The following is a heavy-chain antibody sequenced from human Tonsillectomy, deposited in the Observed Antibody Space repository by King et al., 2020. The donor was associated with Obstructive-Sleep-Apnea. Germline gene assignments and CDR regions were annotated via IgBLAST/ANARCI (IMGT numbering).Heavy chain of an antibody. V-gene: IGHV3-23*04. CDR1: RFTFSNYA. CDR3: AKGPAQQLVPNYFDY. CDR2: ISGSGDKT. D-gene: IGHD6-13*01. J-gene: IGHJ4*02. Sequence: VQLVESGGGLVQPGESLRLSCAASRFTFSNYAMSWVRQAPGKGLEWVSVISGSGDKTYYADSVKGRFTISRDNSKNTLYLQMSSLRADDTAVYYCAKGPAQQLVPNYFDYWGQGTLVTVSS.